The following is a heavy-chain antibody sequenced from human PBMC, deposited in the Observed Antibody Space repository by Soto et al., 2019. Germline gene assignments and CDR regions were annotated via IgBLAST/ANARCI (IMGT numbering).Heavy chain of an antibody. J-gene: IGHJ6*02. CDR3: ARVGGYFGSSGSGVYPYDGVDV. CDR2: IYTTGST. D-gene: IGHD3-22*01. V-gene: IGHV4-4*07. Sequence: SETLSLTCTVSGGSISTYFWSWIRQPAGGGLEWIGRIYTTGSTNYNPSLKSRVTMSLDTSRNQFSLKLSSVTAADTAVYYCARVGGYFGSSGSGVYPYDGVDVWGRGTRVTVSS. CDR1: GGSISTYF.